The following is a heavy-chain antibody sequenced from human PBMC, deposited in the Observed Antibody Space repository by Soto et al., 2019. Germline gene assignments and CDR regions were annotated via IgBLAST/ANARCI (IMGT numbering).Heavy chain of an antibody. J-gene: IGHJ4*02. Sequence: SVKVSCKASGGTFSSNAISWVRQAPGQGLEWMGGIILIFGTANYAQNFQGRVTITADKSTGTAYMEVSSLRSEDTAVYYCARDVGHSSSWMMDHWGQGTLVTVSS. CDR2: IILIFGTA. D-gene: IGHD6-13*01. CDR3: ARDVGHSSSWMMDH. V-gene: IGHV1-69*06. CDR1: GGTFSSNA.